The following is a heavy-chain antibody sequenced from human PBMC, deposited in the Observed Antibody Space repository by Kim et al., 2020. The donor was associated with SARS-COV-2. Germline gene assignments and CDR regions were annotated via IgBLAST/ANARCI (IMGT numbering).Heavy chain of an antibody. D-gene: IGHD1-7*01. J-gene: IGHJ4*02. V-gene: IGHV3-64D*06. CDR3: VRYGRNYGAVH. CDR1: GFTFSDYA. CDR2: TTRDGDGS. Sequence: GGSLRLSCSASGFTFSDYAIHWVRRPPGMGLQYVSATTRDGDGSFYADSVKDRFSIFRDNSKNTLFLQMSGLRIEDTAMYYCVRYGRNYGAVHWGQGTLVSVS.